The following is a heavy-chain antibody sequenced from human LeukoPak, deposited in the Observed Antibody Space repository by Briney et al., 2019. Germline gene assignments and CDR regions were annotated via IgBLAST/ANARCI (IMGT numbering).Heavy chain of an antibody. Sequence: PGGSLRLSCAASGFTFDDYAMHWIRQAPGKGLERVSGISWNSGSIGYADSVKGRFTISRDNAKNSLYLQMNSLRAEDMALYYCAKGYCSSTSCLFDPWGQGTLVTVSS. D-gene: IGHD2-2*01. CDR1: GFTFDDYA. CDR3: AKGYCSSTSCLFDP. J-gene: IGHJ5*02. CDR2: ISWNSGSI. V-gene: IGHV3-9*03.